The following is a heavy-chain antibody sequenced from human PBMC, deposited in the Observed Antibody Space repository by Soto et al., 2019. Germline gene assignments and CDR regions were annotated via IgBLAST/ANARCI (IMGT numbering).Heavy chain of an antibody. CDR1: GFTFSTYA. D-gene: IGHD6-13*01. Sequence: GGSLRLSCDASGFTFSTYAMHWVRQAPGKGLEWMTVISYDGKIKSYADSVKGRFTISRDNSKNTLYLQLNSLRSEDTAVYYCAREETVYSRSKIDVWGQGTLVTVYS. V-gene: IGHV3-30*01. CDR2: ISYDGKIK. CDR3: AREETVYSRSKIDV. J-gene: IGHJ1*01.